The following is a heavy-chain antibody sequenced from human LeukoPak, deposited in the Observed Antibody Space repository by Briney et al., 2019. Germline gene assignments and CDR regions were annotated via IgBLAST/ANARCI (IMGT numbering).Heavy chain of an antibody. CDR3: ARWDPFYCSSTSCPLRD. J-gene: IGHJ4*02. CDR1: RGTFSSYA. Sequence: SVKVSCKASRGTFSSYAISWVRQAPGQGLEWMGRIIPIFGTANYAQKFQGRVTITTDESTSTAYMELSSLRSEDTAVYYCARWDPFYCSSTSCPLRDWGQGTLVTVSS. D-gene: IGHD2-2*01. CDR2: IIPIFGTA. V-gene: IGHV1-69*05.